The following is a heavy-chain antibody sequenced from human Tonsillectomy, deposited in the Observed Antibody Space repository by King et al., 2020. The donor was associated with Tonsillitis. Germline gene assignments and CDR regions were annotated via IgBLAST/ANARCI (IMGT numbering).Heavy chain of an antibody. D-gene: IGHD2-15*01. J-gene: IGHJ4*02. V-gene: IGHV1-69*01. Sequence: GQLVQSGAEVKKPGSSVKVSCKASGGIFRSYGISWVRQAPGQGLEWMGGIIPTFGTANYAQKFQGRVTITADESTTAAYMELSGLTSEDTAVYYCATNPLGYCRGGTCYSFDFWGQGTRVTVSS. CDR2: IIPTFGTA. CDR1: GGIFRSYG. CDR3: ATNPLGYCRGGTCYSFDF.